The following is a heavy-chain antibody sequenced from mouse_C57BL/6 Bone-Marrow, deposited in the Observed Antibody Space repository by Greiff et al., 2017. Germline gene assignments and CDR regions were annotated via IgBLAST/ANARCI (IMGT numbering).Heavy chain of an antibody. D-gene: IGHD1-1*01. Sequence: VKLMESDAELVKPGASVKISCKVSGYTFTDHTIHWMKQRPEQGLEWIGYIYPRDGSTKYNEKFKGKATLTADKSSSTAYMQLNSLTSEDSAVYFCARDGTKPDWYFDVWGTGTTVTVSS. V-gene: IGHV1-78*01. CDR1: GYTFTDHT. J-gene: IGHJ1*03. CDR2: IYPRDGST. CDR3: ARDGTKPDWYFDV.